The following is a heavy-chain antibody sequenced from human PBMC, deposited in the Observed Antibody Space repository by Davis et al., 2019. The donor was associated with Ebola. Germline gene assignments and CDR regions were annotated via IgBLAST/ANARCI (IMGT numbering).Heavy chain of an antibody. CDR1: GFTFSSYA. CDR3: ARVGIVVVTAPDYGMDV. D-gene: IGHD2-21*02. Sequence: PGGSLRLSCAASGFTFSSYAMHWVRQAPGKGLEWVAVISYDGSNKYYADSVKGRFTISRNNSKNTLYLQMNSLRAEDTAVYYCARVGIVVVTAPDYGMDVWGQGTTVTVSS. J-gene: IGHJ6*02. V-gene: IGHV3-30-3*01. CDR2: ISYDGSNK.